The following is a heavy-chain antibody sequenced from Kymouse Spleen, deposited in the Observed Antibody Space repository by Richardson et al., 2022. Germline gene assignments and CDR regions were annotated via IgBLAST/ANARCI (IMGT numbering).Heavy chain of an antibody. CDR1: GGSISSSSYY. CDR3: ARKGQLQLGDFDY. Sequence: QLQLQESGPGLVKPSETLSLTCTVSGGSISSSSYYWGWIRQPPGKGLEWIGSIYYSGSTYYNPSLKSRVTISVDTSKNQFSLKLSSVTAADTAVYYCARKGQLQLGDFDYWGQGTLVTVSS. D-gene: IGHD5-18,IGHD5-18*01,IGHD6-13*01. J-gene: IGHJ4*02. V-gene: IGHV4-39*01. CDR2: IYYSGST.